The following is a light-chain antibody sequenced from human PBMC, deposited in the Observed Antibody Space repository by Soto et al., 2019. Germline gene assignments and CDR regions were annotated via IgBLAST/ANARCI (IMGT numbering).Light chain of an antibody. CDR2: DAS. V-gene: IGKV1-33*01. CDR3: QQYDNRPLT. CDR1: QDISNY. J-gene: IGKJ4*01. Sequence: DIQMTQSPPSLSASVGDRVTITCQASQDISNYLNWYQQKPGKAPKLLIYDASNLETGVPSRFSGSGSGTDFTFTISSLQPEDIATYYCQQYDNRPLTFGGGTKVDIK.